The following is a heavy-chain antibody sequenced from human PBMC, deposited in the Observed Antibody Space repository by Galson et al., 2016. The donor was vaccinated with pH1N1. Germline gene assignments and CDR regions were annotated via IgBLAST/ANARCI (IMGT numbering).Heavy chain of an antibody. V-gene: IGHV3-7*03. J-gene: IGHJ4*02. CDR3: AKADGYYSGYFDY. CDR1: GFTFSIYW. Sequence: SLRLSCAASGFTFSIYWMTWVRQAPGKGLEWVANINQDGSEKYYVNSVKGRFTISRDNAKNSLYLQMNSLRAEDTALYYCAKADGYYSGYFDYWGQGTLVTVSS. CDR2: INQDGSEK. D-gene: IGHD3-3*01.